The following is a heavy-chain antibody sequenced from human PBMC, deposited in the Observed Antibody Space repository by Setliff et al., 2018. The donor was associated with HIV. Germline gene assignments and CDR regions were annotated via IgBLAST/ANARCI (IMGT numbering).Heavy chain of an antibody. CDR2: FDPEDGEA. V-gene: IGHV1-24*01. D-gene: IGHD3-10*01. CDR1: GYTLTELS. CDR3: ATLDYYGSQTYNLALHY. J-gene: IGHJ4*02. Sequence: ASVKVSCKVSGYTLTELSMHWVRQGRGKGLEWMGGFDPEDGEAIYAQKFQDRVTMTEDTSTNTAYMELNSLRSEDTAMYYCATLDYYGSQTYNLALHYWGQGTLVTVSS.